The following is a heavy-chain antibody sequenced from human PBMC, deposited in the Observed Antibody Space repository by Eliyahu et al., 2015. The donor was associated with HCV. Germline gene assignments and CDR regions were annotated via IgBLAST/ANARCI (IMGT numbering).Heavy chain of an antibody. Sequence: NIKQDGSEKYYVDSVKGRFTISRDNAKNSLYLQMNSLRAEDTAVYYCARGEGYYDFWSGYYPNYFDYWGQGTLVTVSS. CDR3: ARGEGYYDFWSGYYPNYFDY. D-gene: IGHD3-3*01. CDR2: IKQDGSEK. J-gene: IGHJ4*02. V-gene: IGHV3-7*01.